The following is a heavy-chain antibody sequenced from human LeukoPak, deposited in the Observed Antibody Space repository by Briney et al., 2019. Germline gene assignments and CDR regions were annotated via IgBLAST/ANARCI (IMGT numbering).Heavy chain of an antibody. J-gene: IGHJ3*02. V-gene: IGHV4-4*07. D-gene: IGHD5-18*01. CDR3: ARDGWIQLWLGAFDI. Sequence: SETLSLTCTVSGGSISSYYWSWIRQPAGEGLGWIGRIYTSGSTNYNPSLKSRVTMSVDTSKNQFSLKLSSVTAADTAVYYCARDGWIQLWLGAFDIWGQGTMVTVSS. CDR1: GGSISSYY. CDR2: IYTSGST.